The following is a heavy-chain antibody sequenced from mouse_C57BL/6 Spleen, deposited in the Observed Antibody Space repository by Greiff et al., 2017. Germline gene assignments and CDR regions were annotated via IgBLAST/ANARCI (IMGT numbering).Heavy chain of an antibody. Sequence: VQLQQSGAELVRPGASVKLSCTASGFNIKDYYMHWVKQRPEQGLEWIGGIDPEDGDTEYAPKFQGKATMTADTSSNTAYLQLSSLTSEDTAVYYCTACGLALDFDVWGTGTTVTVSS. V-gene: IGHV14-1*01. CDR1: GFNIKDYY. D-gene: IGHD2-2*01. CDR2: IDPEDGDT. J-gene: IGHJ1*03. CDR3: TACGLALDFDV.